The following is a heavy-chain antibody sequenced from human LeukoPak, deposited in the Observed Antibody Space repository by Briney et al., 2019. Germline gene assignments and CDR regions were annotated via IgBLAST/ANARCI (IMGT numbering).Heavy chain of an antibody. CDR1: GYTFTIYG. CDR2: INAYNDNT. CDR3: ARTFGTDMANDYYYMDV. D-gene: IGHD5-18*01. Sequence: ASVKVSCKASGYTFTIYGISWVRLAPGQGLEWMGWINAYNDNTNYAQKLQVRVTMTTYTSTSTTSMELRRLRSDDTAVYYFARTFGTDMANDYYYMDVWGKGTTVTVFS. V-gene: IGHV1-18*01. J-gene: IGHJ6*03.